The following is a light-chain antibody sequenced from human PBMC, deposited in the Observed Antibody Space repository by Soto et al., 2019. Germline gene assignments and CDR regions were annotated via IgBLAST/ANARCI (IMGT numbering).Light chain of an antibody. CDR1: QSVSNN. Sequence: ILMTQSPATLSVSPGERATLSCRASQSVSNNLAWYQQKPGQAPRLLIYDASTRSTGIPARLSGSGSGTGFTLTISGLQSEDFAVYYCQQYNNWPPWTFGQGTKVEIK. J-gene: IGKJ1*01. CDR2: DAS. CDR3: QQYNNWPPWT. V-gene: IGKV3-15*01.